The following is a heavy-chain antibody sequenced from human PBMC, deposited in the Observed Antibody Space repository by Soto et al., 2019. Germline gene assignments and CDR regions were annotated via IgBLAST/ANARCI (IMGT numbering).Heavy chain of an antibody. J-gene: IGHJ6*02. CDR3: ARSLGVVPAAITDYYYYGMDV. Sequence: ASVKVSCKASGYTFTSYYMHWVRQAPGQGLEWMGIINPSGGSTSYAQKFQGRVTMTRDTSTSTVYMELSSLRSEDTAVYYCARSLGVVPAAITDYYYYGMDVWGQGTTVTVSS. V-gene: IGHV1-46*01. D-gene: IGHD2-2*01. CDR1: GYTFTSYY. CDR2: INPSGGST.